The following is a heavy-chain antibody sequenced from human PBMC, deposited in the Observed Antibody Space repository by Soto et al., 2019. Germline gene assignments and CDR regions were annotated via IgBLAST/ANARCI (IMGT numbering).Heavy chain of an antibody. Sequence: ASVKVSCKASGYTFTSYAMHWVRQAPGQGLEWMGWIRPYNGNTNYAQKLQGRVTMTTDTSTSTAYMELRSLRSDDTAVYYCARDLPPQDYWGQGTLVTVSS. J-gene: IGHJ4*02. CDR3: ARDLPPQDY. CDR2: IRPYNGNT. CDR1: GYTFTSYA. V-gene: IGHV1-18*01.